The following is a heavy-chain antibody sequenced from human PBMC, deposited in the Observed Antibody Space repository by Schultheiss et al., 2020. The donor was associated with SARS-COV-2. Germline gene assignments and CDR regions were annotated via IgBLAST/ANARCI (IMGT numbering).Heavy chain of an antibody. CDR1: GYTFTSYG. Sequence: ASVKVSCKASGYTFTSYGISWVRQAPGQGLEWMGGIIPIFGTANYAQKFQGRVTMTTDTSTSTAYMELRSLRSEDTAVYYCARDRYSGSYRYGMDVWGQGTTVTVSS. V-gene: IGHV1-18*04. CDR3: ARDRYSGSYRYGMDV. D-gene: IGHD1-26*01. J-gene: IGHJ6*02. CDR2: IIPIFGTA.